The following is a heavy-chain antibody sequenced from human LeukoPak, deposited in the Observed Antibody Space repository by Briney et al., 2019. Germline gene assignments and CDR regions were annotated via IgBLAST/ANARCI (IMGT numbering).Heavy chain of an antibody. D-gene: IGHD2-15*01. J-gene: IGHJ4*02. Sequence: GGSLRLSCAASEFIVSINYMTWVRQAPGKGLEWVSLIYSRGDTKYADSVKGRFTISRDNSKNTLYLQMSSLRTEDTAVYYCAKETPLQPADYWGQGTLVTVSS. CDR3: AKETPLQPADY. CDR1: EFIVSINY. V-gene: IGHV3-66*01. CDR2: IYSRGDT.